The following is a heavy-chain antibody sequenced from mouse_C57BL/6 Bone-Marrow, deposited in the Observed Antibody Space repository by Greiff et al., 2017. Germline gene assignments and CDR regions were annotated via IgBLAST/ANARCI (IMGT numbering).Heavy chain of an antibody. J-gene: IGHJ3*01. CDR1: GYTFTSYW. V-gene: IGHV1-50*01. CDR2: IDPSDSYT. Sequence: VQLQQSGAELVKPGASVKLSCKASGYTFTSYWMQWVQQRPGQGLEWIGAIDPSDSYTNYNQTFKGKATLTVDTSSSTAYMQLSSLTSEDCAVYYCARGGNGYDGFAYWGQGTLVTVSA. D-gene: IGHD2-2*01. CDR3: ARGGNGYDGFAY.